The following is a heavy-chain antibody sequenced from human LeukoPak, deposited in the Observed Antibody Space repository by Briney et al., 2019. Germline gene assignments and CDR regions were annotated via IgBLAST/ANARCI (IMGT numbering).Heavy chain of an antibody. Sequence: ASVKVSCKASGYTFTSYAMNWVRQAPGQGLERMGWINTNTGNPTYAQGFTGRFVFSLDTSVSTAYLQISSLKAEDTAVYYCARMGSGWYYYYYYMDVWGKGTTVTVSS. CDR2: INTNTGNP. J-gene: IGHJ6*03. CDR1: GYTFTSYA. V-gene: IGHV7-4-1*02. CDR3: ARMGSGWYYYYYYMDV. D-gene: IGHD6-19*01.